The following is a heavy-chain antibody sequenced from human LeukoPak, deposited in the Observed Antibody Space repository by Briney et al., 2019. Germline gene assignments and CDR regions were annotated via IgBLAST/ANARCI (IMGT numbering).Heavy chain of an antibody. CDR2: ISWDGGST. CDR1: GFTFDDYT. V-gene: IGHV3-43*01. Sequence: GVLRLSCAASGFTFDDYTMHWVRQAPGKGLEWVSLISWDGGSTYYADSVKGRFTISRDNSKNTLYLQMNSLRAEDTAVYYCANWGFGDIHPALDYWGQGTLVTVSS. J-gene: IGHJ4*02. CDR3: ANWGFGDIHPALDY. D-gene: IGHD3-10*01.